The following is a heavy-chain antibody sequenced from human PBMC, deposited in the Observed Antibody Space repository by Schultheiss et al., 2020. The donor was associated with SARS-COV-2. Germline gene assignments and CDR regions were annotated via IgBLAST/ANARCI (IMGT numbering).Heavy chain of an antibody. Sequence: SETLSLTCTVSGSSVNSDSRYWSWIRQPPGKGLEWIGYIYYSGSTYYNPSLKSRVTISVDTSKNQFSLKLSSVTAADTAVYYCARQLSPAAIGCDYWGQGTLVTVSS. V-gene: IGHV4-31*03. CDR1: GSSVNSDSRY. CDR2: IYYSGST. D-gene: IGHD2-2*01. CDR3: ARQLSPAAIGCDY. J-gene: IGHJ4*02.